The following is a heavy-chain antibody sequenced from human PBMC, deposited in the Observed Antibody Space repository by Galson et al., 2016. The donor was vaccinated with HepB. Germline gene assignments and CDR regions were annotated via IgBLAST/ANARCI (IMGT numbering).Heavy chain of an antibody. Sequence: SETLSLTCTVSGGSINSYYWSWIRQPPGKGLEWIGYWYYTGRTNYNPSLNTRVTISVDTSKNQFSLKLTSVTAADTAGYYCARDIYDSSGFYYLSRWGQGTLVTVSS. D-gene: IGHD3-22*01. V-gene: IGHV4-59*01. CDR2: WYYTGRT. J-gene: IGHJ4*02. CDR1: GGSINSYY. CDR3: ARDIYDSSGFYYLSR.